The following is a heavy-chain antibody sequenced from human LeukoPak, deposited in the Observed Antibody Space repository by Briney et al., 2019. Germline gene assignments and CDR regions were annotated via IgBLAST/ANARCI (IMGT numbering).Heavy chain of an antibody. J-gene: IGHJ4*02. CDR1: GFIFSDYY. CDR3: ARGHYDSSGYYIGPFDY. V-gene: IGHV3-66*01. D-gene: IGHD3-22*01. Sequence: GGSLRLSCAASGFIFSDYYMSWVRQAPGKGLEWVSIIYTGGSTYYADSVKGRFTISRDNSKNTLYLQMNSLRAEDTAVYYCARGHYDSSGYYIGPFDYWGQGTLVTVFS. CDR2: IYTGGST.